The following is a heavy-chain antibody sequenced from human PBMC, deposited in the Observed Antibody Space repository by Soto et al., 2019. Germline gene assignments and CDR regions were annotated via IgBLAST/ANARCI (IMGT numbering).Heavy chain of an antibody. CDR3: ARQIYDSDTGPNFQYYFDS. CDR1: GYIFSKYW. V-gene: IGHV5-10-1*01. J-gene: IGHJ4*02. Sequence: GESLKISCKSSGYIFSKYWITWVRQKPGKGLEWMGRIDPSDSQTYYSPSFRGHVTISVTKSITTVFLQWSSLRASDTAMYYCARQIYDSDTGPNFQYYFDSWGQGTPVTVSS. CDR2: IDPSDSQT. D-gene: IGHD3-22*01.